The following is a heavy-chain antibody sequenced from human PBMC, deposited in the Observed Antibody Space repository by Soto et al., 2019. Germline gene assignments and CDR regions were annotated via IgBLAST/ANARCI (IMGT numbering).Heavy chain of an antibody. Sequence: XGSLRLSCAASGFTFSSYGMHWVRQAPGKGLEWVAVISYDGSNKYYADSVKGRFTISRDNSKNTLYLQMNSLRAEDTAVYYCAKDLGDYWGQGTLVTVSS. D-gene: IGHD3-10*01. CDR3: AKDLGDY. V-gene: IGHV3-30*18. J-gene: IGHJ4*02. CDR2: ISYDGSNK. CDR1: GFTFSSYG.